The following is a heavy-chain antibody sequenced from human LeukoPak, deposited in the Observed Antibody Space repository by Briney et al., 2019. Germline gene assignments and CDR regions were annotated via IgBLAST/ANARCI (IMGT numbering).Heavy chain of an antibody. CDR1: GFTFNSYS. CDR3: ARASLYSSSWYCVDV. D-gene: IGHD6-13*01. J-gene: IGHJ6*04. V-gene: IGHV3-21*01. Sequence: GGSLRLSCAASGFTFNSYSMNWVRQAPGKGLEWVSSISSSSSYIYYADSVKGRFTISRDNAKNSLYLQMNSLRAEDTAVYYCARASLYSSSWYCVDVWGKGTTVTVSS. CDR2: ISSSSSYI.